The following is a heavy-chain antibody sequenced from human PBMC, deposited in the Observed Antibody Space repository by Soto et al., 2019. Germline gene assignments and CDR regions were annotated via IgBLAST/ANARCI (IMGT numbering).Heavy chain of an antibody. CDR1: GGSISSSRYY. CDR3: ARDLQYFDY. V-gene: IGHV4-39*02. Sequence: QLQLQESGPGLVKPSETLSLTCTVSGGSISSSRYYWGWIRQPPGQGLEWIGSIYYSGSTYYNPSLKSRVTISVDTSKNQCSLKLSSVTAADTAVYYCARDLQYFDYWGQGTLVTVSS. D-gene: IGHD1-1*01. J-gene: IGHJ4*02. CDR2: IYYSGST.